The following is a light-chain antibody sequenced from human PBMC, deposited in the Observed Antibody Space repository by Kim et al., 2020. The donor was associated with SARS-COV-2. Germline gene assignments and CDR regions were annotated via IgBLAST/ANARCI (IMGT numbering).Light chain of an antibody. V-gene: IGKV3-20*01. J-gene: IGKJ2*01. CDR2: CAA. CDR3: QQYGTAPYT. Sequence: SPAETANLPCRDSQIIGSNDYLAWYQQNPGQPPRLLIYCAASRATGIPDRFSGSGSATDLTLTISRLEPEDFAVYYCQQYGTAPYTFGQGTKLEIK. CDR1: QIIGSNDY.